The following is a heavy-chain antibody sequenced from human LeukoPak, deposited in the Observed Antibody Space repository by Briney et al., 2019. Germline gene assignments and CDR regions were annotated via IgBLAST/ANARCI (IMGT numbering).Heavy chain of an antibody. J-gene: IGHJ3*02. D-gene: IGHD6-13*01. Sequence: SETLSLTCTVSGYSISSGYYWGWIRQPPGKGLEWIGSIYHSGSTYYNPSLKSRVTISVDTSKNQFSLKLSSVTAADTAVYYCARVGGPSSSWDAFDIWGQGTMVTVSS. CDR1: GYSISSGYY. CDR2: IYHSGST. CDR3: ARVGGPSSSWDAFDI. V-gene: IGHV4-38-2*02.